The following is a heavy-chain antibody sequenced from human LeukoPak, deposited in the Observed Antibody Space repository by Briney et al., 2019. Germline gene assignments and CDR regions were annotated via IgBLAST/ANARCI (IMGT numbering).Heavy chain of an antibody. CDR3: AKGLSYYDFYGLDV. CDR2: ISNSGGST. D-gene: IGHD3-3*01. CDR1: GFTFSSYA. V-gene: IGHV3-23*01. J-gene: IGHJ6*02. Sequence: PGGSMRLSCVASGFTFSSYAMSWVSHAPGKGLEWVSTISNSGGSTYYADSVKGRFTVSRDSSKNTLFLQMNSLRAEDTAVYYCAKGLSYYDFYGLDVWGQGTTVTVSS.